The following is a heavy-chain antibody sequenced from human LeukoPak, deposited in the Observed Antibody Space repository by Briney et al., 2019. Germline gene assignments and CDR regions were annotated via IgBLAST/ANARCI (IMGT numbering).Heavy chain of an antibody. J-gene: IGHJ4*02. CDR3: ARDAMGFRLTVDY. CDR1: GYTFFTYG. D-gene: IGHD1-26*01. CDR2: INTNNGDT. Sequence: ASVKVSCKTSGYTFFTYGISWVRQAPGQGLEWMGWINTNNGDTNYAENFQGRVTMTTDTSTSTAYMEMSSLRLDDTAVYYCARDAMGFRLTVDYWGQGTPVTVSS. V-gene: IGHV1-18*01.